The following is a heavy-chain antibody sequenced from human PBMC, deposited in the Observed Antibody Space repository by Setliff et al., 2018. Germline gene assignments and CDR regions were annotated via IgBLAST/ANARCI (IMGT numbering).Heavy chain of an antibody. J-gene: IGHJ4*02. V-gene: IGHV3-7*01. CDR3: STSDWYAAFDH. Sequence: PGGSLRLSCAASGFTFSSYWMSWVRQAPGKGLEWVSNIKQDGSEKHYVDSVKGRFTIPRDNAKNSLYLQLNSLRAEDTAVYYCSTSDWYAAFDHWGQGTLFTVSS. D-gene: IGHD6-19*01. CDR1: GFTFSSYW. CDR2: IKQDGSEK.